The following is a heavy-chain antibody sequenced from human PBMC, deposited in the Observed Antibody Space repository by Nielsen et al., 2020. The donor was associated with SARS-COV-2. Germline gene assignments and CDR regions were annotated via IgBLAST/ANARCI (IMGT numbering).Heavy chain of an antibody. CDR2: ISSSSGTI. V-gene: IGHV3-48*01. CDR1: GFTFSSYS. Sequence: GGSLRLSCADSGFTFSSYSMNWVRQAPGKGLEWISHISSSSGTIYYADSVKGRFTISRDNSKNTLNLQMNSLRAEDTAVYYCAKDGGLAAAGPDYWGQGTLVTVSS. J-gene: IGHJ4*02. D-gene: IGHD6-13*01. CDR3: AKDGGLAAAGPDY.